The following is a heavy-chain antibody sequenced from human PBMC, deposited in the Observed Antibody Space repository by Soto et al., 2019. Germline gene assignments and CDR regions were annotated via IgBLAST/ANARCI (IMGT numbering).Heavy chain of an antibody. CDR1: GFTFDDYA. CDR3: AKGEAVAGTCPADY. Sequence: GGSLRLSCAASGFTFDDYAMHWVRQAPGKGLEWVSGISWNSGSIGYADSVKGRFTISRDNAKNSLYLQMNSLRAEDTALYYCAKGEAVAGTCPADYWGQGTLVTVSS. J-gene: IGHJ4*02. V-gene: IGHV3-9*01. D-gene: IGHD6-19*01. CDR2: ISWNSGSI.